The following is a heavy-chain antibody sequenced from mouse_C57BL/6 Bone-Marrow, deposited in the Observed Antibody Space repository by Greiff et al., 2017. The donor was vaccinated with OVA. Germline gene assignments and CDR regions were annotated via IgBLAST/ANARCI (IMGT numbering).Heavy chain of an antibody. D-gene: IGHD3-1*01. V-gene: IGHV14-4*01. CDR3: TTRAIKGVDY. Sequence: EVQGVESGAELVRPGASVKLSCTASGFNIKDDYMHWVKQRPEQGLEWIGWIDPENGDTEYASKFQGKATITADTSSNTAYLQLSSLTSEDTAVYYCTTRAIKGVDYWGQGTSVTVSS. J-gene: IGHJ4*01. CDR1: GFNIKDDY. CDR2: IDPENGDT.